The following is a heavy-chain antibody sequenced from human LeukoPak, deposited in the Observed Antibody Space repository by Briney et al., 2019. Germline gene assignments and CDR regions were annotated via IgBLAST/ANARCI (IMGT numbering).Heavy chain of an antibody. J-gene: IGHJ6*02. CDR3: ARYSSSWSYYYYYGMDV. D-gene: IGHD6-13*01. Sequence: SETLSLTCTVSGGSISSSSYYWGWIRQPPGKGLEWIGSIYYSGSTYYNPSLKSRVTISVDTSKNQFPLKLSSVTAADTAVYYCARYSSSWSYYYYYGMDVWGQGTTVTVSS. CDR1: GGSISSSSYY. V-gene: IGHV4-39*01. CDR2: IYYSGST.